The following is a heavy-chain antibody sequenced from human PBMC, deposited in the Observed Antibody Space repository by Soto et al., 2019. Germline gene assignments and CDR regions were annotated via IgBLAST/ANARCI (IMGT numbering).Heavy chain of an antibody. Sequence: SGGSLRLSCAASGFIFRTYGMHWVRQAPGKGLEWLAVISNDDGSNKYYADSVKGRFTISRDNSKNTLYLQMNSLRVEDTAVYYCARPRADFYYYYGMDVWGQGTTVTVSS. CDR3: ARPRADFYYYYGMDV. CDR2: ISNDDGSNK. J-gene: IGHJ6*02. CDR1: GFIFRTYG. V-gene: IGHV3-30*03. D-gene: IGHD1-26*01.